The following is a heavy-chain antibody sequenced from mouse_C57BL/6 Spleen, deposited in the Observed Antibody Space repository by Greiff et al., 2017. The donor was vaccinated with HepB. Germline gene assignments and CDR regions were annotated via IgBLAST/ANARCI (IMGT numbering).Heavy chain of an antibody. CDR2: ISSGSSTI. J-gene: IGHJ2*01. CDR1: GFTFSDYG. D-gene: IGHD1-1*01. CDR3: ARHYGSSGFDY. V-gene: IGHV5-17*01. Sequence: EVKLEESGGGLVKPGGSLKLSCAASGFTFSDYGMHWVRQAPEKGLEWVAYISSGSSTIYYADTVKGRFTISRDNAKNTLFLQMTSLRSEDTAMYYCARHYGSSGFDYWGQGTTLTVSS.